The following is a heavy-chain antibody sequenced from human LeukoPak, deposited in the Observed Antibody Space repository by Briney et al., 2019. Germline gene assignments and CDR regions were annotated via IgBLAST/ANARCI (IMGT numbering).Heavy chain of an antibody. J-gene: IGHJ5*02. D-gene: IGHD3-3*01. CDR3: ARFTIVWFDP. CDR1: DGTINNYY. V-gene: IGHV4-59*08. CDR2: IHYSGST. Sequence: AGTLSLTCTVSDGTINNYYWNWIRQPPGKELEGMGGIHYSGSTNYNPSLKSRVTISVATSKNQFSLKLSSVTAADTAVYYCARFTIVWFDPWGHGTPVTVSS.